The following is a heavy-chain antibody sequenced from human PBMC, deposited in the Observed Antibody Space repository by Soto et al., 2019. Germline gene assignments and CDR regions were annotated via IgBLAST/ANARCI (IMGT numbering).Heavy chain of an antibody. CDR2: ITGSSSCV. Sequence: PGESLRLSCVASGFTFSSYSMNWVRQAPGKGLEWVSSITGSSSCVYYAEAVKGRFTISRGKANNSPYLQMNSLRAEDTAEYDWAKDPNYDFWRGYSGSGWFDPWGQGTLVTVSS. V-gene: IGHV3-21*01. CDR3: AKDPNYDFWRGYSGSGWFDP. J-gene: IGHJ5*02. D-gene: IGHD3-3*01. CDR1: GFTFSSYS.